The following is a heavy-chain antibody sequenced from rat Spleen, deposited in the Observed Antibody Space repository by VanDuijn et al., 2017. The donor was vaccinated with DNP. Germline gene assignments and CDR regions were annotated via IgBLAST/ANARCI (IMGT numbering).Heavy chain of an antibody. CDR3: ARHWGGTYTARFPY. CDR1: GFTFSDYN. CDR2: ITYDGSST. V-gene: IGHV5-7*01. J-gene: IGHJ3*01. D-gene: IGHD1-2*01. Sequence: EVQLVESGGGLVQPGRSLKLSCAASGFTFSDYNMAWVRQAPKKGLEWVASITYDGSSTYYRDSVKGRFTISRDNAKSILSLQMDSLRSEDTATYYCARHWGGTYTARFPYWGQGSLVTVSS.